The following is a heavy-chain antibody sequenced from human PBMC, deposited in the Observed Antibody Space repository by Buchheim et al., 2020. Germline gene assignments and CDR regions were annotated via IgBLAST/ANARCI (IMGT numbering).Heavy chain of an antibody. CDR3: ASGAGDYDFWSGYFRGGLGYYYYGMDV. CDR1: GFTFSSYW. V-gene: IGHV3-74*01. Sequence: EVQLVESGGGLVQPGGSLRLSCAASGFTFSSYWMHWVRQAPGKGLVWVSRINSDGSSTSYADSVKGRFTISRDNAKNTLYLQMNSLRAEDTAVYYCASGAGDYDFWSGYFRGGLGYYYYGMDVWGQGTT. CDR2: INSDGSST. J-gene: IGHJ6*02. D-gene: IGHD3-3*01.